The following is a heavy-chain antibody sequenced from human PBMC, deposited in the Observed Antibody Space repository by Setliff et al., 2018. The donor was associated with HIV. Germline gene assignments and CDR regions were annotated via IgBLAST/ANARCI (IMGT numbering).Heavy chain of an antibody. J-gene: IGHJ6*03. D-gene: IGHD6-19*01. CDR3: AKGVAGLQYYYYYMDV. Sequence: SETLSLTCAVYGGSFSGYYWSWIRQTPGKGLERIGEIDHSGGTKYNPSLKSRVTISVEASKRQWSLKLNSVTAADTAVYYCAKGVAGLQYYYYYMDVWGKGTTVTVSS. CDR2: IDHSGGT. CDR1: GGSFSGYY. V-gene: IGHV4-34*01.